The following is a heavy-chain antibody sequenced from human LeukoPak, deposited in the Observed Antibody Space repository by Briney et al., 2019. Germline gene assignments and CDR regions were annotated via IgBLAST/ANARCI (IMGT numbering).Heavy chain of an antibody. J-gene: IGHJ4*02. CDR3: AGGRAFYSSTLFDY. D-gene: IGHD6-13*01. Sequence: GGSLRLSCAASRFTFSDYYMTWIRQAPGKGLEWVSYISTSGRTIYYADSVKGRFTISRDNAKNSLYLQMNSLRAEDTAVYYCAGGRAFYSSTLFDYWGQGILVTVSS. CDR2: ISTSGRTI. V-gene: IGHV3-11*04. CDR1: RFTFSDYY.